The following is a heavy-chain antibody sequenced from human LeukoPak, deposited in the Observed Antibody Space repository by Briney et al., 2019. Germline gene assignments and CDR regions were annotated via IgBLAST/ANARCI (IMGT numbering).Heavy chain of an antibody. CDR1: GYTFTSYS. D-gene: IGHD3-10*01. CDR3: ARAPRLLWFGELPRDY. CDR2: ISAYNGNT. J-gene: IGHJ4*02. Sequence: ASVKVSCKASGYTFTSYSISWVRQAPGQGLEWMGWISAYNGNTNYAQKLRGRVTMTTDTSTSTAYMELRSLRSDDTAVYYCARAPRLLWFGELPRDYWGQGTLVTVSS. V-gene: IGHV1-18*04.